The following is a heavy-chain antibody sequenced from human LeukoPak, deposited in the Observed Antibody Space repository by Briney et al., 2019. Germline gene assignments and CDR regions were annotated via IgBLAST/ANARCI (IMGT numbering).Heavy chain of an antibody. D-gene: IGHD2-2*01. V-gene: IGHV3-30-3*01. CDR2: ISYDGSNK. J-gene: IGHJ4*02. Sequence: PGGSLRLSCAASGFTFSSYAMHWVRQAPGKGLEWVAVISYDGSNKYYADSVKGRFTISRDNSKNTLYLQMNSLRAEDTAVYYCARADYIVVVPAAIWGQGTLVTVSS. CDR1: GFTFSSYA. CDR3: ARADYIVVVPAAI.